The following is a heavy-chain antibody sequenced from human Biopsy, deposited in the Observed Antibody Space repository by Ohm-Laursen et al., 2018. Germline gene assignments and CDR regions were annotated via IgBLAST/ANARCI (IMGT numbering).Heavy chain of an antibody. J-gene: IGHJ2*01. CDR1: GGSVSSNVAY. V-gene: IGHV4-39*01. Sequence: SETLSLTCPVSGGSVSSNVAYWAWIRQPPGKGLESIGSIFYSGITYYNPSLKSRVTISVDTSMNHLSLRLTSVTAADTAVYYCARHAPSYSGSYWRYFDLWGRGTLVTVSS. CDR2: IFYSGIT. CDR3: ARHAPSYSGSYWRYFDL. D-gene: IGHD1-26*01.